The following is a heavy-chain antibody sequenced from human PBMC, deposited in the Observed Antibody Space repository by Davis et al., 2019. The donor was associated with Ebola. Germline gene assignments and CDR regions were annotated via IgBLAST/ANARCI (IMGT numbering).Heavy chain of an antibody. CDR2: IRFDEVSK. CDR3: ARGQFYGMDV. D-gene: IGHD6-19*01. V-gene: IGHV3-30*02. Sequence: GESLKISCAASGFNFRSYWMSWVRQAPGKGLEWVTFIRFDEVSKYYADSVKGRFTISRDKSKSTFYLHMNSLRPEDTAVYYCARGQFYGMDVWGQGTTVTVSS. CDR1: GFNFRSYW. J-gene: IGHJ6*02.